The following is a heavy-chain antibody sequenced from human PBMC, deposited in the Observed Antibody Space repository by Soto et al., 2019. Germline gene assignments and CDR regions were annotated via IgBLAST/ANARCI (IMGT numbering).Heavy chain of an antibody. D-gene: IGHD1-1*01. J-gene: IGHJ4*02. CDR1: GDSISSGDFY. CDR3: ARDRATGAPLDF. CDR2: IYYSGLT. V-gene: IGHV4-31*03. Sequence: QVQLLESGPGLVKPSQTLSLTCTVSGDSISSGDFYWSWIRQHPGKGLEWIGYIYYSGLTYYNPYLKCRLSISLDPSKNHLFLNFNSVAVADTAVYFCARDRATGAPLDFWGQGALVTVSS.